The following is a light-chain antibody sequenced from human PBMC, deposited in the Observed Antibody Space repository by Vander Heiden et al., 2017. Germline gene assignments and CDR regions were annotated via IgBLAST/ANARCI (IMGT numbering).Light chain of an antibody. Sequence: QSALIQPASVSGSPGQSITIPCSGTSSDIGAYNYVSWFQQHPDKAPKLIIYDVSIRPSGVSNRFSGSKSGNTASLTISGLLPEDEADHFCSSYTSTSTLYVFGTGTKVTVL. J-gene: IGLJ1*01. CDR1: SSDIGAYNY. CDR2: DVS. V-gene: IGLV2-14*01. CDR3: SSYTSTSTLYV.